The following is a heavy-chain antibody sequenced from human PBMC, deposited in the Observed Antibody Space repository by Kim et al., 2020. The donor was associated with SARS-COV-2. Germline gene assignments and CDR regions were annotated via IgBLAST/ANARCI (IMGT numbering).Heavy chain of an antibody. J-gene: IGHJ3*02. Sequence: SETLSLTCTVSGGSISSSSYYWGWIRQPQGKGLEWIGSIYYSGSTYYNPSLKSRVTISVDTSKNQFSLKLSSVTAADTAVYYCARHQSSGWYWGYAFDIWGQGTMVTVSS. CDR1: GGSISSSSYY. D-gene: IGHD6-19*01. CDR3: ARHQSSGWYWGYAFDI. V-gene: IGHV4-39*01. CDR2: IYYSGST.